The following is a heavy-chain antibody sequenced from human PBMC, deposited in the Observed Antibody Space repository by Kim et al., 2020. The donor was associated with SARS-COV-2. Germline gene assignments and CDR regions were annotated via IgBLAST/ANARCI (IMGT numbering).Heavy chain of an antibody. CDR3: ARDLSYYDFWSGYYVSYGMDV. D-gene: IGHD3-3*01. CDR2: ISSSSSYI. Sequence: GGSLRLSCAASGFTFSSYSMNWVRQAPGKGLEWVSSISSSSSYIYYADSVKGRFTISRDNAKNSLYLQMNSLRAEDTAVYYCARDLSYYDFWSGYYVSYGMDVWGQGTTVTVSS. CDR1: GFTFSSYS. J-gene: IGHJ6*02. V-gene: IGHV3-21*01.